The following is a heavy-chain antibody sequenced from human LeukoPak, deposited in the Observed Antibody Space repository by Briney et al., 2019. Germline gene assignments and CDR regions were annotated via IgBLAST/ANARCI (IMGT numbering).Heavy chain of an antibody. Sequence: PGGSLRLSCAASGXXFNSYAMRWXXXAXXXXXXXXATISGSSGSTYYADYVRGRFTIFRDDSENTLYLQMNSLRAEETAVYYXEKDHGRYRNNYFYYWGQGNLVTVSS. J-gene: IGHJ4*02. CDR2: ISGSSGST. CDR3: EKDHGRYRNNYFYY. CDR1: GXXFNSYA. V-gene: IGHV3-23*01. D-gene: IGHD1-26*01.